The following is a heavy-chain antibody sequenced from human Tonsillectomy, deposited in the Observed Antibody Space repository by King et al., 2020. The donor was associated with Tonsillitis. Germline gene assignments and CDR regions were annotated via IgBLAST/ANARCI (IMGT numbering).Heavy chain of an antibody. V-gene: IGHV4-39*07. J-gene: IGHJ4*02. CDR3: ASSSITMIVVIFDY. D-gene: IGHD3-22*01. CDR1: GDSISSSSYY. Sequence: QLQESGPGLVKPSETLSLTCTVSGDSISSSSYYWGWISQPPGKGLEWIGSIYYSGSTYYNPSLKSRVTISVDTSKNQFSLKLSSVTAADTAVYYCASSSITMIVVIFDYWGQGTLVTVSS. CDR2: IYYSGST.